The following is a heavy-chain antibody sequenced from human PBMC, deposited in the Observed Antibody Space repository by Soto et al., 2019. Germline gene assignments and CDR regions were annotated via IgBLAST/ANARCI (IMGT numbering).Heavy chain of an antibody. CDR3: VHDYVAYYGMDV. D-gene: IGHD3-10*02. J-gene: IGHJ6*02. V-gene: IGHV2-5*02. CDR1: GFSLTTSGVG. CDR2: IYWDDDK. Sequence: SGPTLGNPTQTLTLTCTFSGFSLTTSGVGVGWIRQPPGKALEWLALIYWDDDKRYSPSLKSRLTITKDTSKNQVVLTLTNVDPVDTATYYCVHDYVAYYGMDVWGQGTTVTVSS.